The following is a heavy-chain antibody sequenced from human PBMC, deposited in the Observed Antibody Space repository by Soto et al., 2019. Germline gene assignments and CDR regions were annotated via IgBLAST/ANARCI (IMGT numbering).Heavy chain of an antibody. CDR2: INHTGGT. V-gene: IGHV4-34*01. D-gene: IGHD3-3*01. J-gene: IGHJ5*02. CDR1: GGSVNGYY. Sequence: PSETLSLTCAVYGGSVNGYYWNWIRQPPGKGLEWIGEINHTGGTHYNPSLKSRVTMSVETSKNQFSLRLSSVTAEDTAIYYCATRITVFGLLIPPFDPWGQGTKLTV. CDR3: ATRITVFGLLIPPFDP.